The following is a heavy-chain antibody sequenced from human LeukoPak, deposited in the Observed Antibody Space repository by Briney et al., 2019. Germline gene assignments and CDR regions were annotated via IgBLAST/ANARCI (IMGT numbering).Heavy chain of an antibody. V-gene: IGHV3-48*03. CDR2: IASSGTTK. J-gene: IGHJ4*02. CDR3: TLLAVASDFDY. CDR1: RFPFSVYE. Sequence: PGGSLRLSCAVSRFPFSVYEMNWVRQAPGKGLEWVSNIASSGTTKYYADSVKGGFSISRDNAKSSLYLQMNSLRVEDTAVYYCTLLAVASDFDYWGQGALVTVSS. D-gene: IGHD6-19*01.